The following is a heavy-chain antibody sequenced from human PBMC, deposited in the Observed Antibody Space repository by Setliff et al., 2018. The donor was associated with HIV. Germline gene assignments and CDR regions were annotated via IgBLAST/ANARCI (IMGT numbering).Heavy chain of an antibody. D-gene: IGHD2-21*01. J-gene: IGHJ5*02. CDR2: VSQSGST. Sequence: SETLSLTCTVSGGSISSGSYSWGWIRQPPGKGLEWIGSVSQSGSTYYNPSLKSRITISVDRSKNLFSLKLISVTAADQGVYYCARVPVAGANWFDPWGLGTLVTVSS. CDR3: ARVPVAGANWFDP. CDR1: GGSISSGSYS. V-gene: IGHV4-39*01.